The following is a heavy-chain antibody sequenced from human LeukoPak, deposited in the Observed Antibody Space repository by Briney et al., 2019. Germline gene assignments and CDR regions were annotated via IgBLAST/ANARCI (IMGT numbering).Heavy chain of an antibody. D-gene: IGHD2-15*01. Sequence: GESLKISCKGSGYSFTSYWISWVRQMPGEGLEWMGRIDPSDSYTNYSPSFQGHVTISADKSISTAYLQWSSLKASDTAMYYCARAEGYCSGGSCSDYWGQGTLVTVSS. CDR1: GYSFTSYW. CDR3: ARAEGYCSGGSCSDY. CDR2: IDPSDSYT. J-gene: IGHJ4*02. V-gene: IGHV5-10-1*01.